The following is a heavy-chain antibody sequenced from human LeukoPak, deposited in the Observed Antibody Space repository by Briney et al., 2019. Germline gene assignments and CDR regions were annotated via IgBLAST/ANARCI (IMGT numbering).Heavy chain of an antibody. J-gene: IGHJ4*02. V-gene: IGHV3-7*05. D-gene: IGHD6-19*01. CDR3: ARVEGYGWWNY. Sequence: GGSLILSCAASGFTFSAYWMGWVRQAPGKGLEWVANIKRDGSENYYVDSVKGRFTISRDNAKNSLYLQMNSLRAEDTAVYYCARVEGYGWWNYWGQGTPVTVSA. CDR2: IKRDGSEN. CDR1: GFTFSAYW.